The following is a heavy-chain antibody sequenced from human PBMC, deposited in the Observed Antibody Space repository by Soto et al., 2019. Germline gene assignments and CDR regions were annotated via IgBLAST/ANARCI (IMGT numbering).Heavy chain of an antibody. D-gene: IGHD2-2*01. CDR3: TTAQYQLRDNYYYYYMDV. Sequence: GGSLRLSCAASGFTFSNAWMSWVRQAPGKGLEWVGRIKCKTDGEKTDYAATVKGRFTISRDDSKNTLYLQMNSLKTEDTAVYYCTTAQYQLRDNYYYYYMDVWGKGTTVTVSS. CDR1: GFTFSNAW. J-gene: IGHJ6*03. V-gene: IGHV3-15*01. CDR2: IKCKTDGEKT.